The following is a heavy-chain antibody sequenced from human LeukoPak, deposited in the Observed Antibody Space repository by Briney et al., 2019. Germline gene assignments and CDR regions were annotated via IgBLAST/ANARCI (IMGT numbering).Heavy chain of an antibody. CDR3: ARDVPLRYYDSSGYYGGAFDY. J-gene: IGHJ4*02. D-gene: IGHD3-22*01. V-gene: IGHV3-21*01. CDR1: GFTFSSYS. CDR2: ISSSSSYI. Sequence: GGSLRLSCAASGFTFSSYSMNWVRQAPGKGLEWASSISSSSSYIYYADSVKGRFTISRDNAKNSLYLQMNSLRAEDTAVYYCARDVPLRYYDSSGYYGGAFDYWGQGTLVTVSS.